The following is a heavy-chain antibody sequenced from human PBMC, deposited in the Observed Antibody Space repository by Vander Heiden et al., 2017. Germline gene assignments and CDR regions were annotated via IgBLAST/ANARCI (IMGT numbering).Heavy chain of an antibody. CDR3: ARGPYGRY. Sequence: EVQLVQSGAEVKKRGESRTISCQGSGYSLTSYGTGRVRQMPGKGLEWMGIIYPGDSDTRYSPSFQGQVTISADKSISTAYLQWSSLKASDTAMYYCARGPYGRYWGQGTLVTVSS. J-gene: IGHJ4*02. CDR2: IYPGDSDT. CDR1: GYSLTSYG. D-gene: IGHD3-10*01. V-gene: IGHV5-51*01.